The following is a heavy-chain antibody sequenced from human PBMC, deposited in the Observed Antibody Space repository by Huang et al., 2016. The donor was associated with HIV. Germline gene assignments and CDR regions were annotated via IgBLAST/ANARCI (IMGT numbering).Heavy chain of an antibody. V-gene: IGHV4-39*01. CDR3: AAHGRIVGIPAAPLRFDP. D-gene: IGHD6-13*01. J-gene: IGHJ5*02. Sequence: QLQLQESGPGLVKPSETLSLTCTVSGGSISSSSYYWGWIRQPPGKGLEWIGSIYHSGTTYKKPSLKSRVTISVDTSRTQFSLKLSFVTAADTAVYYCAAHGRIVGIPAAPLRFDPWGQGTLVTVSS. CDR1: GGSISSSSYY. CDR2: IYHSGTT.